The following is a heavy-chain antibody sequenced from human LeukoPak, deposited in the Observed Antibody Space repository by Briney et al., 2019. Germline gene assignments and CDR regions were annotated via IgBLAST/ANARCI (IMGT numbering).Heavy chain of an antibody. CDR2: INHSGST. CDR1: GGSISGYY. CDR3: ARPAGGSYYPFDY. J-gene: IGHJ4*02. V-gene: IGHV4-34*01. Sequence: SETLSLTCTVSGGSISGYYWSWIRQPPGKGLEWIGEINHSGSTNYNPSLKSRVTISVDTSKNQFSLKLSSVTAADTAVYYCARPAGGSYYPFDYWGQGTLVTVSS. D-gene: IGHD1-26*01.